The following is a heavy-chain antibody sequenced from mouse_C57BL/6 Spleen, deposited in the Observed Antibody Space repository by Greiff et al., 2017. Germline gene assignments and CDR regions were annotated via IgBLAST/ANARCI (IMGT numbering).Heavy chain of an antibody. CDR1: GYSFTGYY. V-gene: IGHV1-42*01. CDR2: INPSTGGT. D-gene: IGHD2-1*01. CDR3: ARSDYGNLFYAMDY. Sequence: VQLQQSGPELVKPGASVKISCKASGYSFTGYYMNWVKQSPEKSLEWIGEINPSTGGTTYNQKFKAKATLTVDKSSSTAYMQLKSLTSEDSAVYYCARSDYGNLFYAMDYWGQGTSVTVSS. J-gene: IGHJ4*01.